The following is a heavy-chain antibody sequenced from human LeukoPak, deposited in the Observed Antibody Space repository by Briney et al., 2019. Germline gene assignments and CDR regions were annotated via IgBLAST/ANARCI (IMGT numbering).Heavy chain of an antibody. CDR1: GFTFSNAW. D-gene: IGHD2-21*01. J-gene: IGHJ3*02. CDR2: IKSKTDGGTT. V-gene: IGHV3-15*07. CDR3: TTDYIPSPAFDI. Sequence: GGSLRLSCAASGFTFSNAWMNWVRQAPGKGLEWVGRIKSKTDGGTTDYAAPVKGRFTISRDDSKTTLYLQMNSLKTEDTAVYYCTTDYIPSPAFDIWGQGTMVTVSS.